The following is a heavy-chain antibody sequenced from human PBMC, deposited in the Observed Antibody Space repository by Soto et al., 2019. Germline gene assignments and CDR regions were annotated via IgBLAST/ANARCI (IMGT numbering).Heavy chain of an antibody. Sequence: EVQLEESGGDLVQPGGSLRLSCAASGFTLSAYWMTLVRQAPGKGLEWVANINRDGSKKSYLDSVRGRFTISRDTVGNSLYRQMDSLRADDTALYYCARDVSPGSSSLYLDAFDIWGQGTRVTVSS. CDR3: ARDVSPGSSSLYLDAFDI. D-gene: IGHD6-13*01. J-gene: IGHJ3*02. CDR2: INRDGSKK. V-gene: IGHV3-7*05. CDR1: GFTLSAYW.